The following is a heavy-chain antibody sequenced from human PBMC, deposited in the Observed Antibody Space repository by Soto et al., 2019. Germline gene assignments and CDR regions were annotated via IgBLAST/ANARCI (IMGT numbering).Heavy chain of an antibody. Sequence: QVQLQESGPGLVKPSGTLSLTCAVSSGSISSSNWWSWVRQPPGKGLEWIGEIYHSGSTNYNPSLKSRVTISVVKSKNQSSLKLSSVTAADTGVYYCAREVRGGSIDPWGQGTLVTVSS. V-gene: IGHV4-4*02. D-gene: IGHD2-15*01. CDR3: AREVRGGSIDP. J-gene: IGHJ5*02. CDR2: IYHSGST. CDR1: SGSISSSNW.